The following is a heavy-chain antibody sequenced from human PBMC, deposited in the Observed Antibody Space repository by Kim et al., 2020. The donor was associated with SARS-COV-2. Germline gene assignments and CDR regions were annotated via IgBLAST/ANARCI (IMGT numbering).Heavy chain of an antibody. J-gene: IGHJ6*02. CDR2: ISSSSSTI. CDR1: GFTFSSYS. Sequence: GGSLRLSCAASGFTFSSYSMNWVRQAPGKGLEWVSYISSSSSTIYYADSVKGRFTISRDNAKNSLYLQMNSLRDEDTAVYYCARESIVVVPAVNYYYYGMDVWGQGTTVTVSS. V-gene: IGHV3-48*02. D-gene: IGHD2-2*01. CDR3: ARESIVVVPAVNYYYYGMDV.